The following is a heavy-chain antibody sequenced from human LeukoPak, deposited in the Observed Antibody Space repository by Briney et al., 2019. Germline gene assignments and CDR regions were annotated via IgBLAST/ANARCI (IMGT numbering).Heavy chain of an antibody. J-gene: IGHJ5*02. CDR2: IYNSGRS. Sequence: SETLSLTCTVSGDSISSTSYFWGWIRQPPGKGLEWIGSIYNSGRSHYNPFLKSRVTISVDTSKNHFSLKLSSVTAADTAVYYCSREQIRGSGTYYYNLFDPWGQGTLVTVSS. V-gene: IGHV4-39*07. D-gene: IGHD3-10*01. CDR1: GDSISSTSYF. CDR3: SREQIRGSGTYYYNLFDP.